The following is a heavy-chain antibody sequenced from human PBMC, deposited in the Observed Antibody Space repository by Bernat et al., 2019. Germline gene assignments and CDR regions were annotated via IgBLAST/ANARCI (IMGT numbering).Heavy chain of an antibody. Sequence: EVQLVESGGGFVQPGGSLRLSCAASGFTFSNYWMHWVRQAPGKGLVLVSRISSDGSTTSYADSVKGRFTISRDNTKNTLFLQMNSLSAEDTAVYFCAREGSDTPYNWFHPWGQGTLVTVSS. CDR3: AREGSDTPYNWFHP. CDR1: GFTFSNYW. CDR2: ISSDGSTT. J-gene: IGHJ5*02. D-gene: IGHD5-18*01. V-gene: IGHV3-74*01.